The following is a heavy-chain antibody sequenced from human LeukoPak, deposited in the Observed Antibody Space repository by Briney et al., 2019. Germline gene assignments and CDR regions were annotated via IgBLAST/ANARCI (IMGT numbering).Heavy chain of an antibody. CDR3: YPCIAVAGA. J-gene: IGHJ5*02. Sequence: SVTVSFMASGGTLSSYAISGVRQAPGERLEWMGRIIPILGIANYAQKFQGRVTITADKSTSTAYMELSSLRSEDTAVYYCYPCIAVAGAWGQGTLGTAS. D-gene: IGHD6-19*01. CDR2: IIPILGIA. V-gene: IGHV1-69*04. CDR1: GGTLSSYA.